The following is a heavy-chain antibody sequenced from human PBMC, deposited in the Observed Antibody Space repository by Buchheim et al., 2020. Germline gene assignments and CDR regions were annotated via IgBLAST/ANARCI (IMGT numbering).Heavy chain of an antibody. J-gene: IGHJ4*02. V-gene: IGHV3-30*18. Sequence: QVQLVESGGGVVQPGRSLRLSCAASGFTFSSYGMHWVRQAPGKGLEWVAVISYDGSNKYYADSVKGRFTISRDNSKNTLYLQMNSLRAEDTAVYYCAKSLSDYVWGTYRSLAYWGQGTL. CDR3: AKSLSDYVWGTYRSLAY. CDR1: GFTFSSYG. D-gene: IGHD3-16*02. CDR2: ISYDGSNK.